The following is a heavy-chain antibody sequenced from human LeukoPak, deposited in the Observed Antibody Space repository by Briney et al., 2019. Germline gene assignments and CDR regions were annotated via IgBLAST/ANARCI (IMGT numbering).Heavy chain of an antibody. J-gene: IGHJ4*02. V-gene: IGHV4-59*12. Sequence: SETLSLTCSFSGTSINSYYWSWIRQPPGKGLEWIGYNYYSGITNYNPSLKSRVTISVDTSKNQFSLKLSSVTAADTAVYYCARVTGDLDYRGQGTLVTVSS. CDR3: ARVTGDLDY. CDR2: NYYSGIT. D-gene: IGHD7-27*01. CDR1: GTSINSYY.